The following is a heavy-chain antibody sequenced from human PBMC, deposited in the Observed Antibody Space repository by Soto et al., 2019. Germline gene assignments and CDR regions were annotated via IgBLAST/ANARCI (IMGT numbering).Heavy chain of an antibody. Sequence: QVQLVQSGAEVKKPGSSVKVSCKASGGTFGSYAISWVRQAPGQVLEWMGGIIPIPGTANYAQKFQGRVTIEEDESTRTAYMELSSLRSEDTAVYYCARSQGSSTSLEIYYYYYYGMDVWGQGTTVTVSS. D-gene: IGHD2-2*01. CDR1: GGTFGSYA. CDR3: ARSQGSSTSLEIYYYYYYGMDV. J-gene: IGHJ6*02. CDR2: IIPIPGTA. V-gene: IGHV1-69*01.